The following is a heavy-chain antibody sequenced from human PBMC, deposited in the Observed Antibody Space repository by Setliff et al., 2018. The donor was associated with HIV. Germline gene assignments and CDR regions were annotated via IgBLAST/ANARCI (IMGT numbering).Heavy chain of an antibody. J-gene: IGHJ6*02. CDR1: GFTFSSYA. V-gene: IGHV3-23*01. CDR2: ISGSGGST. CDR3: AREIVTLYTGGHYLYGIDV. D-gene: IGHD3-22*01. Sequence: GGSLRLSCAASGFTFSSYAMSWVRQAPGKGLEWVSAISGSGGSTYYADSVKGRFTISRDNSKNTLYLQMNSLRAEDTAVYYCAREIVTLYTGGHYLYGIDVWGQGTAVTVSS.